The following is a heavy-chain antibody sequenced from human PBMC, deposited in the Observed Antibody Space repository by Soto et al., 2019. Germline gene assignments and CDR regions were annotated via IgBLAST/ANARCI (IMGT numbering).Heavy chain of an antibody. CDR3: ARHKATSSWIGFDF. J-gene: IGHJ4*01. Sequence: GGSLRLSCAASGFTFATYAMSWVRQAPGKGLEWVSAISATGISTHYADSVKGRVTISRDNSANTLSLEMSSLTAEDTAVYYCARHKATSSWIGFDFWGHGTMVTVSS. D-gene: IGHD1-1*01. CDR2: ISATGIST. CDR1: GFTFATYA. V-gene: IGHV3-23*01.